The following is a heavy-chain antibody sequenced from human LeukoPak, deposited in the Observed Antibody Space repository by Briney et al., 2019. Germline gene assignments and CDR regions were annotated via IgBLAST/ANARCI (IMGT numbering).Heavy chain of an antibody. CDR1: GFTFSSYA. Sequence: GGSLRLSCAASGFTFSSYAMSWVRQAPGKGLEWVALISHDGSSQYYAGSVKGRFTISRDSSRDTLYLQMDSLRADDTAVYYCARERTGYYMACWGQGTLVTVSS. CDR3: ARERTGYYMAC. CDR2: ISHDGSSQ. J-gene: IGHJ4*02. D-gene: IGHD3/OR15-3a*01. V-gene: IGHV3-30-3*01.